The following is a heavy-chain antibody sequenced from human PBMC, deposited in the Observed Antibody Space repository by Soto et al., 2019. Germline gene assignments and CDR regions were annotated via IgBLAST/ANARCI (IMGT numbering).Heavy chain of an antibody. D-gene: IGHD3-3*01. J-gene: IGHJ4*02. CDR2: ISYDGSNK. V-gene: IGHV3-30*18. CDR1: GFTFSSYG. CDR3: AKVAPPITIVGVAQPDTLDY. Sequence: QVQLVESGGGVVQPGRSLRLSCAASGFTFSSYGMHWVRQAPGKGLEWVAVISYDGSNKYYADSVKGRFTISRDNSKNTRYLQMNSLRAEDTAVYYCAKVAPPITIVGVAQPDTLDYWGQGTLVTVSS.